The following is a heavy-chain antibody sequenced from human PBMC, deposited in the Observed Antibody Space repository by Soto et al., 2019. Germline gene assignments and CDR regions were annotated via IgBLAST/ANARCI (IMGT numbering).Heavy chain of an antibody. J-gene: IGHJ3*01. V-gene: IGHV1-69*01. Sequence: QVQLIQSEAEVKKPGSSVRVSCTASGGIFGSHGFSWVRQAPGQRLEWVGGFIPIFRTLTYTEKFQARVRIAADESTNTVYVDMSSLTSEDTDVYYCVRDRRIYYSDPHDEFVASDYEVWGQGTMVSVSS. D-gene: IGHD3-22*01. CDR1: GGIFGSHG. CDR2: FIPIFRTL. CDR3: VRDRRIYYSDPHDEFVASDYEV.